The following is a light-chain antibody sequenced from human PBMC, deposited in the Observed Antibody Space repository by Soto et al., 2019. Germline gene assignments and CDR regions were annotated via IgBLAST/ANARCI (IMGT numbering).Light chain of an antibody. Sequence: QSVLTQPSSWSASPGQSITISCTGTSSDVGGYNYASWYQHHPGKAPKLMIFDVSNRPSGVSNRFSGSKSGNTASLTISGLQAEDEADYYCSSYTASSTYVFGTGTKVTVL. CDR1: SSDVGGYNY. CDR2: DVS. CDR3: SSYTASSTYV. V-gene: IGLV2-14*03. J-gene: IGLJ1*01.